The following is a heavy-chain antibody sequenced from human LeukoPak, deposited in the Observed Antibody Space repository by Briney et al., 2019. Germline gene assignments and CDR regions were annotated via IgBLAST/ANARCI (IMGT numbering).Heavy chain of an antibody. V-gene: IGHV1-18*01. CDR1: GYTFTSYA. J-gene: IGHJ4*02. CDR2: ISVYNGNT. D-gene: IGHD1-20*01. Sequence: ASVKVSCKASGYTFTSYAINWVRQAPGQGLEWMGWISVYNGNTNYAQKIQGRATMTTDTSTSTAYMELRSLRSDDTAVYYCARRVTGAQDDYWGQGTLVTVSS. CDR3: ARRVTGAQDDY.